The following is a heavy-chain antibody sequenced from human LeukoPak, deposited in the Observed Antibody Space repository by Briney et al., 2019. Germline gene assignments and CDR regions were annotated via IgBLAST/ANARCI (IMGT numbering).Heavy chain of an antibody. V-gene: IGHV3-23*01. CDR3: AKDKTSGTYFDY. CDR1: GFTFSNYD. CDR2: VSGSGGST. J-gene: IGHJ4*02. Sequence: GGSLRLSCAASGFTFSNYDMSWVRQAPGKGLEWVSAVSGSGGSTYYADSVRGRFTVSRDNSKNTLYLQMNSLRAEDTAVYHCAKDKTSGTYFDYWGQGAPVTVSS. D-gene: IGHD1-26*01.